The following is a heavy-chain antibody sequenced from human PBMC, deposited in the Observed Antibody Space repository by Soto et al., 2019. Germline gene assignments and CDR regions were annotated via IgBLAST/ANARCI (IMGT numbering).Heavy chain of an antibody. J-gene: IGHJ4*02. CDR2: ISYDGSNK. D-gene: IGHD6-19*01. CDR3: AKHILGSSGWYALDY. V-gene: IGHV3-30*18. CDR1: GFTFSSYG. Sequence: QEQLVESGGGVVQPGRSLRLSCAASGFTFSSYGMHWVRQAPGKGLEWVAVISYDGSNKYYADSVKGRFTISRDNSKNTLYLQMNSLRAEDTAVYYCAKHILGSSGWYALDYWGQGTLVTVSS.